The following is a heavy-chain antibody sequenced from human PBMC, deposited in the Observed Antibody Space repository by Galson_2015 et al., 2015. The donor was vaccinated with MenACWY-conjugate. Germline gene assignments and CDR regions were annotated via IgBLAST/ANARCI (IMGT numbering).Heavy chain of an antibody. Sequence: SGAEVKKPGESLKISCKGSGYSFTNYWIVWVRQMPGKGLESMGIIYPSDSDTRYSPSFQGQVTISADKSINTAYLQWSSLKASDTAIYYCARADIVVVPTAIPFDPWGQGTLVTVSS. J-gene: IGHJ5*02. CDR1: GYSFTNYW. CDR2: IYPSDSDT. D-gene: IGHD2-2*01. V-gene: IGHV5-51*01. CDR3: ARADIVVVPTAIPFDP.